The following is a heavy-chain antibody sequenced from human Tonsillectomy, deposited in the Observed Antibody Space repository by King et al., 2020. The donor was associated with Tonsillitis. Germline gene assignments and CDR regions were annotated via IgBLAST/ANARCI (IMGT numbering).Heavy chain of an antibody. V-gene: IGHV3-48*01. CDR2: IRIGSSCF. CDR1: GFIFSSHD. D-gene: IGHD3-10*01. J-gene: IGHJ4*02. Sequence: VQLVESGGGLVQPGGSLRLSCAASGFIFSSHDMNWVRQAPGRGLEWVSNIRIGSSCFYYADSVKGRFTISRDNAKNSLYLQMNSLRAEDTAVYYCVRDWSYGFDLWGQGALVTVSS. CDR3: VRDWSYGFDL.